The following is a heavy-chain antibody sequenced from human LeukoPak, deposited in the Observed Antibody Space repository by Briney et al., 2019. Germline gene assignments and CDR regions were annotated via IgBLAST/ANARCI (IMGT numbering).Heavy chain of an antibody. CDR2: IKQDGSEK. CDR3: ARNFEDYSSGWYYFDY. D-gene: IGHD6-19*01. V-gene: IGHV3-7*01. Sequence: GGSLRLSCVASGFTFSSYWMSWVRQAPGKGLEWVANIKQDGSEKYYVDSVKGRFTISRDNAKNSLYLQMNSLRAEDTAVYYCARNFEDYSSGWYYFDYWGQGTLVTVSS. CDR1: GFTFSSYW. J-gene: IGHJ4*02.